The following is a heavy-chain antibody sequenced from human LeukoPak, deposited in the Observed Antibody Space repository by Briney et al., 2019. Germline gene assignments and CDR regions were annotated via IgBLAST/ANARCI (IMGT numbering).Heavy chain of an antibody. J-gene: IGHJ4*02. CDR1: GGTVSNHG. CDR2: VIPIFCAT. Sequence: VKGSCKASGGTVSNHGFSWVGQAPWQRLEWMGGVIPIFCATNYAEKFQGRVTITTDDSTSTGYMELSSLTSEDTAVYYCARRGPHSSGYYLFDYWGQGTLVTVSS. D-gene: IGHD3-22*01. V-gene: IGHV1-69*05. CDR3: ARRGPHSSGYYLFDY.